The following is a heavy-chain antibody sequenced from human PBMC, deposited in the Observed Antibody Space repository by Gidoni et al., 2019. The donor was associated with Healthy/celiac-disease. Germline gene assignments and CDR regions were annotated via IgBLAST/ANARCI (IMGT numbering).Heavy chain of an antibody. D-gene: IGHD3-3*01. V-gene: IGHV3-23*01. J-gene: IGHJ4*02. CDR2: ISGSGGST. CDR3: AKDRSQYYDFWSAQDPFDY. Sequence: EVQLLESGGGLVQPGGSLRLSCAASGFTFSSYAMSWVRQAPGKGLEWVSAISGSGGSTYYADSVKGRFTISRDNSKNTLYLQMNSLRAEDTAVYYCAKDRSQYYDFWSAQDPFDYWGQGTLVTVSS. CDR1: GFTFSSYA.